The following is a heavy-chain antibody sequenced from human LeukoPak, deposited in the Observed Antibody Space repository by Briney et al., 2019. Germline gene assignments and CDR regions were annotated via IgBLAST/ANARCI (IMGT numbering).Heavy chain of an antibody. D-gene: IGHD3-10*01. J-gene: IGHJ4*02. V-gene: IGHV4-39*01. Sequence: PSETLSLTCTVSGGSISSSSYYWGWIRQPPGKGLEWIGSIYYSGSTYYNPSLKSRVTISVDTSKNQFSLKLSSVTAADTAVYYCAYSRGLWFGIDYWGQGTLVTVSS. CDR2: IYYSGST. CDR1: GGSISSSSYY. CDR3: AYSRGLWFGIDY.